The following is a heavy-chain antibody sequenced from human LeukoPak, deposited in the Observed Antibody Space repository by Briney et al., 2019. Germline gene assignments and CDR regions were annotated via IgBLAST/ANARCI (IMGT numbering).Heavy chain of an antibody. CDR3: AKDRGYEVVFDP. D-gene: IGHD5-12*01. V-gene: IGHV3-43*02. J-gene: IGHJ5*02. Sequence: GGSLRLSCAASGINFNTYAMHWVRQAPGKGLEWVSLISGDGDRASYADSVKGRFTISRDNDKNSLYLQMNSLTIEDTALYYCAKDRGYEVVFDPWGQGTLVAVSS. CDR1: GINFNTYA. CDR2: ISGDGDRA.